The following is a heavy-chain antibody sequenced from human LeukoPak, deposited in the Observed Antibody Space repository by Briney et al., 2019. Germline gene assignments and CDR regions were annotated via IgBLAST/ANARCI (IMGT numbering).Heavy chain of an antibody. CDR1: GFTFSNYW. J-gene: IGHJ4*02. CDR3: ARAPGGWIDY. D-gene: IGHD6-19*01. Sequence: GGSLRLSCAASGFTFSNYWMHWVRQAPGKGLVWVSRINSDGTSINYADSVKSRFTISRDNAKNTLFLQMNSLRVEDTAVYYCARAPGGWIDYWAQGTLVTVSS. V-gene: IGHV3-74*01. CDR2: INSDGTSI.